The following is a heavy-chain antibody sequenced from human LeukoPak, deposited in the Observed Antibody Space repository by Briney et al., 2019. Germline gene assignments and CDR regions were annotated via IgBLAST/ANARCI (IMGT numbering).Heavy chain of an antibody. V-gene: IGHV3-23*01. CDR1: AFTISSYD. CDR3: AKELGQWLVRRDFDY. J-gene: IGHJ4*02. D-gene: IGHD6-19*01. Sequence: GGSLRLSCAASAFTISSYDRSWVRQAPGKGLEWVSAISGSGAYTYYAYSVKGRFTISRDNSQNTLYLQLNSLRAEDTAVYYCAKELGQWLVRRDFDYWGQGTLVTVSS. CDR2: ISGSGAYT.